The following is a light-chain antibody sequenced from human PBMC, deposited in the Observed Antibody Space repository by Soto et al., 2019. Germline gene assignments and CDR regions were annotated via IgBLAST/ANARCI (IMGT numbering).Light chain of an antibody. CDR1: SSDVGAYNY. J-gene: IGLJ2*01. V-gene: IGLV2-14*01. CDR3: RSFTDRTTVL. CDR2: NVS. Sequence: QSALTQPASVSGSPGQSITISCTGTSSDVGAYNYVSWYQQHPGKAPKLIIYNVSNRHSGVSNRFSGSKSANTASLTIFGLQAEYEADYYCRSFTDRTTVLFGGGTKLTVL.